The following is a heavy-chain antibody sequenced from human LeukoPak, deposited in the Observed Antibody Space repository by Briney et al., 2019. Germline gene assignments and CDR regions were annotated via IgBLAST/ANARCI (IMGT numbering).Heavy chain of an antibody. V-gene: IGHV3-48*01. CDR2: ISSSSSTI. D-gene: IGHD2-21*01. CDR3: ARVGIWGRYYYYYYMDV. CDR1: GFTFSSYS. Sequence: SGGSLRLSCAASGFTFSSYSMNWVRQAPGKGLEWVSYISSSSSTIYYADSVKGRFTISRDNAKNSLYLQMNSLRAEGTAVYYCARVGIWGRYYYYYYMDVWGKGTTVTISS. J-gene: IGHJ6*03.